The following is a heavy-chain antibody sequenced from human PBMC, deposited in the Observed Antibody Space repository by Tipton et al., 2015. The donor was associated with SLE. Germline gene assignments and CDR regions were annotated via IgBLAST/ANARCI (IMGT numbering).Heavy chain of an antibody. Sequence: SLRLSCSASGFTFSDYYMSWIRQAPGKGLEWVAYISGSGNSKFYADSVKGRFTISWDNAKKSLYLQLNSLRVEDTAVYYCARDGRSGSYWGEFEYWGQGTLVTVSS. V-gene: IGHV3-11*04. J-gene: IGHJ4*02. D-gene: IGHD3-10*01. CDR2: ISGSGNSK. CDR1: GFTFSDYY. CDR3: ARDGRSGSYWGEFEY.